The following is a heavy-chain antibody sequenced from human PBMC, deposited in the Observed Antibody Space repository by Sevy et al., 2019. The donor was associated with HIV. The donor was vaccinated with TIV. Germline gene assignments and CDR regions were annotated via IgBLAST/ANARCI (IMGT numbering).Heavy chain of an antibody. J-gene: IGHJ6*03. D-gene: IGHD6-19*01. CDR1: GFTFSGSA. Sequence: GESLKISCAASGFTFSGSAMHWVRQASGKGLEWVGRIRSKANSYATAYAASVKGRFTISRDDSKNTAYLQMNSLKTEDTAVYYCTRLMDSSGSRGYYYYYMDVWGKGTTVTVSS. CDR2: IRSKANSYAT. V-gene: IGHV3-73*01. CDR3: TRLMDSSGSRGYYYYYMDV.